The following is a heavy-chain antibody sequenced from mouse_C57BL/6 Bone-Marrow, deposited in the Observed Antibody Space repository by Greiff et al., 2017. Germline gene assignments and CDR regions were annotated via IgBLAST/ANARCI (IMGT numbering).Heavy chain of an antibody. CDR2: IRNKANGYTT. V-gene: IGHV7-3*01. J-gene: IGHJ2*01. CDR3: ASATFLDY. CDR1: GFTFTDYY. Sequence: EVMLVESGGGLVQPGGSLSLSCAASGFTFTDYYMSWVRQPPGKALEWVGFIRNKANGYTTEYSASVQGRFTISRDNSHSILYLQMNALRDEASATYYCASATFLDYWGQGTTLTVSS. D-gene: IGHD1-1*01.